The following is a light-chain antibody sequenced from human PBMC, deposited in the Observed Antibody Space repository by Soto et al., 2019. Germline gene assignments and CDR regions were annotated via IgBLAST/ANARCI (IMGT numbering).Light chain of an antibody. J-gene: IGLJ2*01. Sequence: QPVLTQPASVSGSPGQSITISCTGTSSDVGSYNLVSWYQQHPGKAPKLMIYEVTNRPSGVSSRFSGSRSGNTASLTISGLQAEDEADYYCCSYAGTSTFVVFGGGTKLTVL. CDR3: CSYAGTSTFVV. CDR1: SSDVGSYNL. CDR2: EVT. V-gene: IGLV2-23*02.